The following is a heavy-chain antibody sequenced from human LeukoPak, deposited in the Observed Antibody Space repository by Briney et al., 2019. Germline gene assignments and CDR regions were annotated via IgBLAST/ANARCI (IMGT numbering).Heavy chain of an antibody. CDR3: ARDIRTVTTQDYYYYYYMDV. CDR1: GYPFNTYG. Sequence: ASVKVSCKASGYPFNTYGISWVRQAPGQGLEWMGWISAYNGNTKFAQKFQGRVTMTTDTSTSTAYMELRSLRSDDTAVYYCARDIRTVTTQDYYYYYYMDVWGKGTTVTISS. V-gene: IGHV1-18*01. CDR2: ISAYNGNT. J-gene: IGHJ6*03. D-gene: IGHD4-17*01.